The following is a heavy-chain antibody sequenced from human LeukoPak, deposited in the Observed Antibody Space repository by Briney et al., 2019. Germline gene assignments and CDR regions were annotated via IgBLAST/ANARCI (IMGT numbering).Heavy chain of an antibody. CDR3: ARGPGIAVAGYYFDY. V-gene: IGHV1-18*01. CDR2: ISAYNGNT. J-gene: IGHJ4*02. CDR1: GYTFTSYG. Sequence: GASVTVSCKASGYTFTSYGISWVRQAPGQGLEWMGWISAYNGNTNYAQKLQGRVTMTTDTSTSTAYMELRSLRSDDTAVYYCARGPGIAVAGYYFDYWGQGTLVTVSS. D-gene: IGHD6-19*01.